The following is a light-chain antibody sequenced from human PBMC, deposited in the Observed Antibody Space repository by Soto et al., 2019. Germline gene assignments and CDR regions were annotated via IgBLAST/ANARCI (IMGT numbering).Light chain of an antibody. J-gene: IGKJ1*01. Sequence: EIVLTQSPGNLALAPLEVANISRRASQGLGSSSLAWYQHKPGQSNRLVIYDIFTRATGVKNRISGSGSGTEFTLTLRSLQPEDFAVYYCKPSYNWPRTLG. CDR2: DIF. CDR3: KPSYNWPRT. CDR1: QGLGSSS. V-gene: IGKV3-20*01.